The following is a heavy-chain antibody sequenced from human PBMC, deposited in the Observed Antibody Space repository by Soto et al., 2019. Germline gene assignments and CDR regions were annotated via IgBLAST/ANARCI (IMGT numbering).Heavy chain of an antibody. V-gene: IGHV4-39*01. CDR1: EGPCGDMSDC. CDR3: RGLEGLATISYDFDY. J-gene: IGHJ4*01. CDR2: VYYRGST. D-gene: IGHD1-1*01. Sequence: LQPKPVTGTVVEGPCGDMSDCRVSKQQPPGKVLEWIGSVYYRGSTYYNPSLESRVTISVDKSKNQFSLKLMSLSAADTAVFFCRGLEGLATISYDFDYWGHGSLVTVSS.